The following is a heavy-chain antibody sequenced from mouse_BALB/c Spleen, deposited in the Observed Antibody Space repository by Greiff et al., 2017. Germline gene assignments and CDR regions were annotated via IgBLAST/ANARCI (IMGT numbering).Heavy chain of an antibody. CDR3: ARWTYDYALDY. D-gene: IGHD2-4*01. V-gene: IGHV1S135*01. CDR2: IDPYNGGT. CDR1: GYSFTSDN. J-gene: IGHJ2*01. Sequence: QLPPSGPELVKPGGSGKVSCKASGYSFTSDNMYWVKQSHGKSLEWIGYIDPYNGGTSYNQKFKGKATLTVDKSSSTAYMHLNSLTSEDSAVYYCARWTYDYALDYWGQGTTLTVSS.